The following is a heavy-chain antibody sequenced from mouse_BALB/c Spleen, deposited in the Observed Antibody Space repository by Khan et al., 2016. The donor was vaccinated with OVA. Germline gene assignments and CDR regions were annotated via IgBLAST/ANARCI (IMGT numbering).Heavy chain of an antibody. D-gene: IGHD2-10*01. CDR3: ARPPYFSEVMVY. CDR2: INTNTGEP. Sequence: QIQLVQSGPELKKPGETVKISCKASGYTFTNYGLNWVKQAPGKGLQWMGWINTNTGEPTYAVDFKGRFAFSLETSASTAYLQINNLKNEDTATYFCARPPYFSEVMVYWGQGTSVTVSA. V-gene: IGHV9-3-1*01. CDR1: GYTFTNYG. J-gene: IGHJ4*01.